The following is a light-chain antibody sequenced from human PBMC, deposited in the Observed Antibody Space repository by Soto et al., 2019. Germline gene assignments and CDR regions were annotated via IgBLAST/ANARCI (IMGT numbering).Light chain of an antibody. V-gene: IGKV3-11*01. CDR3: QQRSNLWT. CDR1: QSVSSY. Sequence: EIVLTQSPATLSLSPVERATLSCRASQSVSSYLAWYQQKPGQAPRLLIYDASNRATGIPARFSGSGSGTDFTLTISSLEPEDFAVYYCQQRSNLWTFGQGTKVDIK. CDR2: DAS. J-gene: IGKJ1*01.